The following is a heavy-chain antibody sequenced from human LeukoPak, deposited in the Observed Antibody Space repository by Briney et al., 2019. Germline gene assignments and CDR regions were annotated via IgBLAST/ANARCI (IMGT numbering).Heavy chain of an antibody. CDR3: ARAADNWNAYDY. D-gene: IGHD1-20*01. Sequence: PSETLSLTCTVSGGSISSYYWSWIRQPPGKGLEWIGCIYYSGSTNYNPSLKSRVTISVDTSKNQFSLKLSSVTAADMAVYYCARAADNWNAYDYWGQGTLVTVSS. CDR1: GGSISSYY. V-gene: IGHV4-59*01. J-gene: IGHJ4*02. CDR2: IYYSGST.